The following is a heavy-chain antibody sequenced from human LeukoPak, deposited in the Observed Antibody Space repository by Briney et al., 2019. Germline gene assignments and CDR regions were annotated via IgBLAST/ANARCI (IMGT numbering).Heavy chain of an antibody. J-gene: IGHJ6*02. CDR2: INHSGST. Sequence: SETLSLTCAVYGGSFSGYYWSWIRQPPGKGLEWIGEINHSGSTNYNPSLKSRVTISVDTSKNQFSLRLSSVTAADTAVYYCARGRANYYYYYGMDVWGQGTTVTVSS. CDR3: ARGRANYYYYYGMDV. V-gene: IGHV4-34*01. CDR1: GGSFSGYY.